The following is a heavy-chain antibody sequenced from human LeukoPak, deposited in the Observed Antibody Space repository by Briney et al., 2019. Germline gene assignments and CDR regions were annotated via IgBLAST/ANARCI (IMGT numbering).Heavy chain of an antibody. CDR2: INTAGNLI. Sequence: PGGYLRLYCVASAFTFKTYTLNWVRQTPGKGLEWVSYINTAGNLINYADSVRGRFTISRDNAKNSLFLYMNSLTPEDTAVYYCARTVEGHFDFRGQGTLVTVSS. J-gene: IGHJ4*02. V-gene: IGHV3-21*06. CDR3: ARTVEGHFDF. D-gene: IGHD5-24*01. CDR1: AFTFKTYT.